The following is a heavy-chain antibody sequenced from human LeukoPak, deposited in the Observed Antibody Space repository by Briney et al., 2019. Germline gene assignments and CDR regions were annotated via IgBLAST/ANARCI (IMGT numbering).Heavy chain of an antibody. J-gene: IGHJ4*02. CDR3: ARAFLSGGSCNDY. CDR1: GFTFSSYA. Sequence: GGSLRLSCAASGFTFSSYAMSWVRQAPGKGLEWVAVIWYDGSNKYYADSVKGRFTISRDNSKNTLYLQMNSLRAEDTAVYYCARAFLSGGSCNDYWGQGTLVTVSS. D-gene: IGHD2-15*01. CDR2: IWYDGSNK. V-gene: IGHV3-33*08.